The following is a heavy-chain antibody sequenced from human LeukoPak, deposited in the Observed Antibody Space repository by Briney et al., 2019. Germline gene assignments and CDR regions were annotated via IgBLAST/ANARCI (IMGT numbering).Heavy chain of an antibody. Sequence: ASVKVSCKASGYTFTSYYMHWVRQAPGQGLEWMGLINPTGGSTGYAQKFQGRVTMTRDMSTSTVYMELSSLRSEDTAVYYCARDFISGLVLDYWGQGTLVTVSS. CDR2: INPTGGST. V-gene: IGHV1-46*01. CDR1: GYTFTSYY. J-gene: IGHJ4*02. D-gene: IGHD5-12*01. CDR3: ARDFISGLVLDY.